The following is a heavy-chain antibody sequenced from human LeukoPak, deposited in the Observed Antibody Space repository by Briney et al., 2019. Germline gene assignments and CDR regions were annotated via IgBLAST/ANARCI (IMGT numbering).Heavy chain of an antibody. J-gene: IGHJ4*02. Sequence: ASVKVSCKASGYIFTGYYMHWVRQAPGQRLEWMGWINPYSGGTNYAQKFQGRVTMARDTSISTAHMELSRLNFDDTAVYYCTSQDDYSNYGGVYWGQGTLVTVSS. D-gene: IGHD4-11*01. V-gene: IGHV1-2*02. CDR3: TSQDDYSNYGGVY. CDR1: GYIFTGYY. CDR2: INPYSGGT.